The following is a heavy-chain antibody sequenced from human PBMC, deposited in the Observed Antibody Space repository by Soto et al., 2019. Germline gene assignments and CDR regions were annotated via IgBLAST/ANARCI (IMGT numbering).Heavy chain of an antibody. CDR3: ARSHSFDGSIYHYFFLS. CDR1: GGSIGSFY. CDR2: IYASGTT. J-gene: IGHJ4*02. V-gene: IGHV4-59*01. D-gene: IGHD3-3*02. Sequence: SETLSLTCTVSGGSIGSFYWSWIRQPPGGTLEWIGYIYASGTTTYNPSLESRVTMSVDMPNNEFSLDLTSVTAADTAVYYCARSHSFDGSIYHYFFLSLGQGTLGTSPQ.